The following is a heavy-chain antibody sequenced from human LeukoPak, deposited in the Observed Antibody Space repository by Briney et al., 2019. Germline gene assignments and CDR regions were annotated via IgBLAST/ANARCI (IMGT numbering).Heavy chain of an antibody. V-gene: IGHV3-21*01. CDR3: ARAGVNYDSSGYFPDDAFDI. J-gene: IGHJ3*02. D-gene: IGHD3-22*01. CDR1: GFTFRSYS. CDR2: ISSSSRYI. Sequence: GGSLRLSCAASGFTFRSYSMKWVRQAPGKGLEWVSSISSSSRYIYYADSVKGRFTISRDNAKNSLYLQMNSLRAEDTAVYYCARAGVNYDSSGYFPDDAFDIWGQGTMVTVSS.